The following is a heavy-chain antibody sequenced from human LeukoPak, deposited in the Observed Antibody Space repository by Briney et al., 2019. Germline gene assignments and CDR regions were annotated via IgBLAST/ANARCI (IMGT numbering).Heavy chain of an antibody. CDR1: GGTFSSYA. V-gene: IGHV1-69*13. Sequence: ASVKVSCKASGGTFSSYAISWVRQAPGQGLEWMGGVIPIFGTANYAQKFQGRVTITADESTSTAYMELSSLRSEDTAVYYCARGYPNWSGYWAELDYWGQGTLVIVSS. CDR2: VIPIFGTA. CDR3: ARGYPNWSGYWAELDY. J-gene: IGHJ4*02. D-gene: IGHD3-3*01.